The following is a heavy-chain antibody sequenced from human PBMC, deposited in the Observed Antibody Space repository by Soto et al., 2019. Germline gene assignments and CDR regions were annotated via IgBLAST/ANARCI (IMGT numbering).Heavy chain of an antibody. CDR1: GFTFSSYW. V-gene: IGHV3-74*01. CDR2: INSDGSST. J-gene: IGHJ6*02. CDR3: ARDRAQYSWSYYYYYYGMDV. Sequence: GGSLRLSCAASGFTFSSYWMHWVRQAPGKGLVWVSRINSDGSSTSYADSVKGRFTISRDNAKNTLYLQMNSLRAEDTAVYYCARDRAQYSWSYYYYYYGMDVWGQGTTVTVSS. D-gene: IGHD1-26*01.